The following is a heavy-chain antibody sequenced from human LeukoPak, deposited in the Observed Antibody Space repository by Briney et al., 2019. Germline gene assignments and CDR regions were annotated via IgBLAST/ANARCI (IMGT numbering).Heavy chain of an antibody. D-gene: IGHD3-16*02. CDR3: ARHSRNTFGVVVVPYYFDY. Sequence: AGSLTVSCAASGFTFSSYSMDWVRQPPGKGLEWIGSIYYSGSTYYSPSLKSRVTISVDTSKNQFSLRLSSVTAADTAVYYCARHSRNTFGVVVVPYYFDYWGQRTLGSASS. V-gene: IGHV4-39*01. CDR2: IYYSGST. J-gene: IGHJ4*02. CDR1: GFTFSSYS.